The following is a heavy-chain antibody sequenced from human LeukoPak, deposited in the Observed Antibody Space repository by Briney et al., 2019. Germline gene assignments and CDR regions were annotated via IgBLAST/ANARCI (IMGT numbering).Heavy chain of an antibody. J-gene: IGHJ3*02. CDR3: ARGRAFDI. Sequence: PSETLSLTCTVSGGSISSYYWSWIRQPAGKGLEWIGRIYNTGTTNYNPSLKSRVTLSVDTSKNQFSLKLSSVTVADTAVYYCARGRAFDIWGQGTLVTVSS. D-gene: IGHD2-15*01. V-gene: IGHV4-4*07. CDR2: IYNTGTT. CDR1: GGSISSYY.